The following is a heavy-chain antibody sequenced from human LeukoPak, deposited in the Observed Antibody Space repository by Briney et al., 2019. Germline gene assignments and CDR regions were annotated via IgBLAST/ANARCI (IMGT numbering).Heavy chain of an antibody. CDR3: AKDMGSSGWYAPFDY. D-gene: IGHD6-19*01. V-gene: IGHV3-21*01. CDR2: ISSSSSYI. CDR1: GFTFSSYS. J-gene: IGHJ4*02. Sequence: PGGSLRLSCAASGFTFSSYSMNWVRQAPGKGLEWVSSISSSSSYIYYADSVKGRFTISRDNAKNSLYLQMNSLRAEDTAVYYCAKDMGSSGWYAPFDYWGQGTLVTVSS.